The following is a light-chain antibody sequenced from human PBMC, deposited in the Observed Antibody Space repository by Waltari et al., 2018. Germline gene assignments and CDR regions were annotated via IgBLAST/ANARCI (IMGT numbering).Light chain of an antibody. V-gene: IGKV3-15*01. CDR2: DAS. CDR1: QSVSSN. Sequence: EIGMTQSPVTLSVSPGERATLSCRASQSVSSNLVWYQQKPGQAPRLLIYDASTRATGIPARFSGSGSGTEFTLTISSLQSEDFAVYHCQQYNNWPRVFGPGTKVDIK. CDR3: QQYNNWPRV. J-gene: IGKJ3*01.